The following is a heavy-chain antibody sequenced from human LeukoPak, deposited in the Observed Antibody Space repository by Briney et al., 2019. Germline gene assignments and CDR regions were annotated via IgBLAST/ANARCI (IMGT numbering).Heavy chain of an antibody. Sequence: PSETLSLTCTVSGYSISSGYYWGWIRQPPGKGLERIGSIYYSGSTYYNPSLKSRVTISVDTSKNQFSLKLSSVTAADTAVYYCASLSDCSSTSCYWSYYYYYMDVWGKGTTV. V-gene: IGHV4-38-2*02. J-gene: IGHJ6*03. D-gene: IGHD2-2*01. CDR2: IYYSGST. CDR3: ASLSDCSSTSCYWSYYYYYMDV. CDR1: GYSISSGYY.